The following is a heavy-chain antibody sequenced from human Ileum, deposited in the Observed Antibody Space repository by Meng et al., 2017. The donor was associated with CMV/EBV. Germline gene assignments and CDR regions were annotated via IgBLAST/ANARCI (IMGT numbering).Heavy chain of an antibody. V-gene: IGHV3-21*01. CDR2: ISSTGTYI. CDR1: GFTFSSYS. CDR3: ARGGMGQLWFPHFDY. Sequence: GESLKISCAASGFTFSSYSMNWVRQAPGMGLEWVSSISSTGTYIYYADSLKGRFTISRDNAKNSLYLQMNSLRAEDTAVYYCARGGMGQLWFPHFDYWGQGTLVTVSS. D-gene: IGHD3-10*01. J-gene: IGHJ4*02.